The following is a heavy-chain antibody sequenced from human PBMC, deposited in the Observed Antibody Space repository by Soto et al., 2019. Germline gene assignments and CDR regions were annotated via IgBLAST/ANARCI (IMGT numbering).Heavy chain of an antibody. CDR3: ARGGIPIDY. CDR1: GYTFTNFG. V-gene: IGHV1-18*01. CDR2: ISAYKGNT. J-gene: IGHJ4*02. Sequence: QVQLVQYGAEEKKPGASVKISCKASGYTFTNFGISWVRQAPGQGLEWMGWISAYKGNTNYAQKFQGRVTMTTDTSTSTAYMEVRSLRFDDTAVYYCARGGIPIDYWGQGTLVTVSS. D-gene: IGHD3-16*01.